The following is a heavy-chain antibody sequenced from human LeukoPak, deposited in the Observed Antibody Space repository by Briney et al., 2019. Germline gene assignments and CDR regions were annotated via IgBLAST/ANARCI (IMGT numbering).Heavy chain of an antibody. CDR1: GGTFSSYA. Sequence: SVKVSCKASGGTFSSYAISWVRQAPGQGLEWMGRIIPIFGTANYAQKFQGRVTITTDESTSTAYMELSSLRSEDTAVYYCASSPGIAAASHHLNPWGQGTLVTVSS. J-gene: IGHJ5*02. V-gene: IGHV1-69*05. CDR3: ASSPGIAAASHHLNP. D-gene: IGHD6-13*01. CDR2: IIPIFGTA.